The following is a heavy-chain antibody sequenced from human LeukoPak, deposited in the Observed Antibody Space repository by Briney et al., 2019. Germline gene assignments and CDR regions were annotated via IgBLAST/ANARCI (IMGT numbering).Heavy chain of an antibody. V-gene: IGHV3-53*01. J-gene: IGHJ3*02. CDR1: GFTVSSNY. CDR3: ASDQRGCSGGSCYSRAFDI. D-gene: IGHD2-15*01. Sequence: GGSLRLSCAASGFTVSSNYMSWVRQAPGKGLEWVSVIYSGGSTYYADFVKGRFTISRDNSKNTLYLQMNSLRAEDTAVYYCASDQRGCSGGSCYSRAFDIWGQGTMVTVSS. CDR2: IYSGGST.